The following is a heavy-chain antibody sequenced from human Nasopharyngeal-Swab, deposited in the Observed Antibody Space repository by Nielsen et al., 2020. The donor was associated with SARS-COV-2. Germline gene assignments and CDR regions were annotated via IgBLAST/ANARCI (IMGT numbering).Heavy chain of an antibody. Sequence: ASVKVSCKASGYTFTSYGISWVRQAPGQGLEWMGWISAYNGNTNYAQKLQGRVTMTIDTSTSTAYMELRSLRSDDTAVYYCARDAYDILTGYATVDDAFDIWGQGTMVTVSS. V-gene: IGHV1-18*01. CDR1: GYTFTSYG. J-gene: IGHJ3*02. CDR3: ARDAYDILTGYATVDDAFDI. CDR2: ISAYNGNT. D-gene: IGHD3-9*01.